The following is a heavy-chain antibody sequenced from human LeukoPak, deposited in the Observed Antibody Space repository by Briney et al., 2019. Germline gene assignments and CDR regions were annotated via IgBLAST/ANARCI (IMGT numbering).Heavy chain of an antibody. CDR2: ISWNSGSI. V-gene: IGHV3-9*01. CDR3: AEDMGYGDPLDY. D-gene: IGHD4-17*01. Sequence: RAGGSLRLSCAASGFTFDDYAMHWVRQAPGKGLEWVSGISWNSGSIGYADSVKGRFTISRDNAKNSLYLQMNSLRAEDTALYYCAEDMGYGDPLDYWGQGTLVTVSS. CDR1: GFTFDDYA. J-gene: IGHJ4*02.